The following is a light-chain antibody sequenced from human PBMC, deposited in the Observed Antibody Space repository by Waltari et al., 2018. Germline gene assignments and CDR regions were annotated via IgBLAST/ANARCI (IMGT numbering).Light chain of an antibody. CDR2: GNN. V-gene: IGLV3-19*01. J-gene: IGLJ2*01. Sequence: SSELTQDPSVSVALGQTVRITCQGDSLRAYYATCYQQKPGQAPLLVIYGNNNRPSGIPDRFSGSNSGNSASLTITGTQAEDEADYYCNCRDSSGNHVVFGGGTKLTVL. CDR1: SLRAYY. CDR3: NCRDSSGNHVV.